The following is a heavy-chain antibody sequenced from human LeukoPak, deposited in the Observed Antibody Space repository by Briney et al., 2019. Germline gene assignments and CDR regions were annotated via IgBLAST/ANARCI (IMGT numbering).Heavy chain of an antibody. CDR1: GYSFTSYW. D-gene: IGHD2-15*01. J-gene: IGHJ2*01. CDR3: ARLHGLRRGGPVNWYFDL. V-gene: IGHV5-51*01. Sequence: GESLKISCKGSGYSFTSYWIVWVRQMPGKGPEWMGIIWPGDSETTYSPSFQGQVTISADKSISTAYLQWSSLKASDSAMYYCARLHGLRRGGPVNWYFDLWGRGTLVTVSS. CDR2: IWPGDSET.